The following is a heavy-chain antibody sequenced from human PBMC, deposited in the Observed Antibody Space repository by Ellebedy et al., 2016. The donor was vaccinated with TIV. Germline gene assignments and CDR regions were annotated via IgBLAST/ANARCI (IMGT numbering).Heavy chain of an antibody. J-gene: IGHJ5*02. D-gene: IGHD3-22*01. CDR3: ARDTWDSRGISGWFDP. Sequence: MPSETLSLTCTVPGGSISGYYWSWIRQPAGKGLEWIGRIYFTGSANYNPSLKSRVTMSVDTSKNQFSLNLTSVTAADTAVYYRARDTWDSRGISGWFDPWGQGTPVTVSS. CDR1: GGSISGYY. CDR2: IYFTGSA. V-gene: IGHV4-4*07.